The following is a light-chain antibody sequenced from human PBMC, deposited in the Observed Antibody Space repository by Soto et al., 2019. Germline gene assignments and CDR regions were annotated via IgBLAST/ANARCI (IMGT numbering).Light chain of an antibody. CDR3: QQYSSSRT. V-gene: IGKV3-20*01. CDR1: QSVGSS. Sequence: EIVMTKSPATLSVSRWEIVTLSCRASQSVGSSLAWYQQKPGQAPRLLIYGGSSRATGIPVRFSGSGSETDFTLTITRLEPEDFAMYYCQQYSSSRTFGQATKVDIK. J-gene: IGKJ1*01. CDR2: GGS.